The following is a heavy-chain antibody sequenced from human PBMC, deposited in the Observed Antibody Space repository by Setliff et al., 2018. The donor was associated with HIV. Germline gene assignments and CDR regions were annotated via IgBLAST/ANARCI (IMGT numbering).Heavy chain of an antibody. D-gene: IGHD1-26*01. Sequence: PGGSLRLSCAASGFTFSSYSMNWVRQAPGKGLEWVSSISSSSSYIYYADSVKGRFTISGDNAKNSLYLQMNSLRAEDTAVYYCARGTVGATFLHNDYWGQGTLVTVSS. J-gene: IGHJ4*02. CDR2: ISSSSSYI. CDR1: GFTFSSYS. CDR3: ARGTVGATFLHNDY. V-gene: IGHV3-21*01.